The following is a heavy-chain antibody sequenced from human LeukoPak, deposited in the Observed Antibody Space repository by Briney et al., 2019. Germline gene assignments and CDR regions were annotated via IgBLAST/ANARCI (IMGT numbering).Heavy chain of an antibody. J-gene: IGHJ5*02. V-gene: IGHV3-7*01. D-gene: IGHD3-10*01. CDR1: GFTFSSYW. CDR3: ARDNYYGSGSYYVFNWFDP. Sequence: GGSLRLSCAASGFTFSSYWMSWVRQAPGKGLEWVANIKQDGSEKYYVDSVKGRFTISRDNAKNSLYLQMNSLRAEDTAVYYCARDNYYGSGSYYVFNWFDPWGQGTLVTVSS. CDR2: IKQDGSEK.